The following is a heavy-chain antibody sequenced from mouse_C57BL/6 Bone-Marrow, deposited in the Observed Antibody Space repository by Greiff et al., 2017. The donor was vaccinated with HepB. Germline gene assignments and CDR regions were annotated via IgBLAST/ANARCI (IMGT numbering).Heavy chain of an antibody. CDR1: GFTFSDYY. CDR3: AATVVAPFAY. CDR2: ISNGGGST. J-gene: IGHJ3*01. V-gene: IGHV5-12*01. D-gene: IGHD1-1*01. Sequence: EVQGVESGGGLVQPGGSLKLSCAASGFTFSDYYMYWVRQTPEKRLEWVAYISNGGGSTYYPDTVKGRFTISRDNAKNTLYLQMSRLKSEDTAMYYCAATVVAPFAYWGQGTLVTVSA.